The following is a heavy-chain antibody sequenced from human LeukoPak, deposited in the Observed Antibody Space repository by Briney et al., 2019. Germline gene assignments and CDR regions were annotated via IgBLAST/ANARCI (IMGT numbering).Heavy chain of an antibody. J-gene: IGHJ6*04. V-gene: IGHV3-20*01. CDR2: INWNGGST. CDR3: ARDILTGYYPYYYYGMDV. D-gene: IGHD3-9*01. Sequence: PGGSLRLSCAASGFTFDDYGMSWVRQAPGKGLEWVSGINWNGGSTGYADSVKGRFTISRDNAKNSLYLQMNSLRDEDTALYHCARDILTGYYPYYYYGMDVWGEATTVTVSS. CDR1: GFTFDDYG.